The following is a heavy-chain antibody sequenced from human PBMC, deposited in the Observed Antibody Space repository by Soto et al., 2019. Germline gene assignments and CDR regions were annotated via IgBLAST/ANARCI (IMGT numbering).Heavy chain of an antibody. D-gene: IGHD2-2*01. Sequence: ASVKGSCKASGYTFTSYGISWVRQAPGQGLEWMGWISAYNGNTNYAQKLQGRVTMTTDTSTSTAYMELRSLRSDDTAVYYCARAAIVVVPAAADYWGQGTLVTVSS. CDR1: GYTFTSYG. CDR3: ARAAIVVVPAAADY. CDR2: ISAYNGNT. J-gene: IGHJ4*02. V-gene: IGHV1-18*01.